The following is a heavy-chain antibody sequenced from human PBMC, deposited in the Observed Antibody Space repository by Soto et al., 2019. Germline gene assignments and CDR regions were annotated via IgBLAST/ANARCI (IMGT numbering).Heavy chain of an antibody. J-gene: IGHJ5*02. V-gene: IGHV1-18*04. CDR2: IKVDSGYT. CDR1: GYPFIKYG. Sequence: QLQLVQSAAEVKKPGASVRVSCKAYGYPFIKYGISWIRQAPEQGLEWMGWIKVDSGYTNYAQKFQGRVTMTADTSSDTAFMELRSLRLDDTAVYFCATSYDTGFDPWGPGTLVSVSS. D-gene: IGHD3-9*01. CDR3: ATSYDTGFDP.